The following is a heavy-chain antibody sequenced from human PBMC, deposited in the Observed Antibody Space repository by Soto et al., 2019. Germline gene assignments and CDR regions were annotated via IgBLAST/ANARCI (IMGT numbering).Heavy chain of an antibody. CDR2: ISASSSSI. Sequence: DVQLVESGGGLVKPGGSLRLSCAASGFNFITFSMNWVRQAPGKGLEWVSSISASSSSIYYAESVKGRFTVSRNNAKNSLYLQMNSLTAEDTALSYWVRDVNNRDAFDIWGQGTTLTVSS. CDR3: VRDVNNRDAFDI. V-gene: IGHV3-21*01. J-gene: IGHJ3*02. CDR1: GFNFITFS.